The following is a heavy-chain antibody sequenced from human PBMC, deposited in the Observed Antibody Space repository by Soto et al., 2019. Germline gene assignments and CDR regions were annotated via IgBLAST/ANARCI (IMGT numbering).Heavy chain of an antibody. CDR2: IYGTGST. J-gene: IGHJ6*02. CDR1: GGSVSSGTYY. Sequence: QVQLQESDPGLVKPSETLSLTCTVSGGSVSSGTYYWTWIRQPPGKGLEWIGYIYGTGSTNYNPSLKSRVTISVDTSKNQFSLKLSSVTAGDTAVYYCARAYYYGSGRGRSMDVWGQGTTVTV. D-gene: IGHD3-10*01. V-gene: IGHV4-61*01. CDR3: ARAYYYGSGRGRSMDV.